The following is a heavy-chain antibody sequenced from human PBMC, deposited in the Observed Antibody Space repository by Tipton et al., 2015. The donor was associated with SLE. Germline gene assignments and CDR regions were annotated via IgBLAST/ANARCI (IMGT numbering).Heavy chain of an antibody. CDR3: AGDRGSGIAVAGDAFDI. V-gene: IGHV3-21*01. CDR2: ISSSSSYI. D-gene: IGHD6-19*01. J-gene: IGHJ3*02. CDR1: GFTFSSYS. Sequence: SLRLSCAASGFTFSSYSMNWVRQAPGKGLEWVSSISSSSSYIYYADSVKGRFTISRDNAKNSLYLQMNSLRAEDTAVYYCAGDRGSGIAVAGDAFDIWGQGTMVTVSS.